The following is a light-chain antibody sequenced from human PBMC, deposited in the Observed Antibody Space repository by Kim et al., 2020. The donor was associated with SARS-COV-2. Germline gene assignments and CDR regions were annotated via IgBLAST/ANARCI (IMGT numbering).Light chain of an antibody. Sequence: PGDTASLSSRASPNIDTYLAWYQQRPGQAPRLLVYDTSNRATGVPDRFSGSGSETCFTLTISNLEPQDFSLYYCEQQNRWQPAVSFGDGTKGNIK. CDR2: DTS. CDR1: PNIDTY. CDR3: EQQNRWQPAVS. J-gene: IGKJ3*01. V-gene: IGKV3-11*01.